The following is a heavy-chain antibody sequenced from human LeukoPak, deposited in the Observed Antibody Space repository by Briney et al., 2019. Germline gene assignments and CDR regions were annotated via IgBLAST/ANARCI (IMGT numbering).Heavy chain of an antibody. V-gene: IGHV3-23*01. CDR1: GFIFSSYS. D-gene: IGHD4-23*01. CDR3: ARRDGDNDRGFES. J-gene: IGHJ4*02. CDR2: IGGSGGNT. Sequence: PGGSLRLSCAASGFIFSSYSMSWVRQAPGKGLEWVSAIGGSGGNTYYADSVKGRFTISRNNSKNTLYLQMNSLRAEDTAVYYCARRDGDNDRGFESWGQGTLVIVSS.